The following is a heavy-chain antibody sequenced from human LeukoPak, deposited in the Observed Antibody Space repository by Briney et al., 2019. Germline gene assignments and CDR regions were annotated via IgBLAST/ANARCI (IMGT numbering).Heavy chain of an antibody. Sequence: GASVKVSCKASGYIFTSYGISWVRQAPGQGLEWMGWISAYNGNINYAQKFQGRVTMTTDTSTSTAYMDLRSLRSDDTAVYYCARGSIAAAMLSYWGQGTLVTVSS. D-gene: IGHD6-13*01. J-gene: IGHJ4*02. CDR3: ARGSIAAAMLSY. CDR2: ISAYNGNI. V-gene: IGHV1-18*01. CDR1: GYIFTSYG.